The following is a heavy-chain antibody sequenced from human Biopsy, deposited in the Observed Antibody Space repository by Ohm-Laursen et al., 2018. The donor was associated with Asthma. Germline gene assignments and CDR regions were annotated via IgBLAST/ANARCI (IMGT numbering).Heavy chain of an antibody. V-gene: IGHV3-30*18. CDR3: AKDPRIYGDNVASMDV. D-gene: IGHD4-17*01. CDR2: ISYDGSTK. J-gene: IGHJ6*02. Sequence: RSLRLSCAASGFSFSEFVMHWVRQAPGKGLEWVAVISYDGSTKYYADSVKGRFTISRDNSKNTLYLQMSSLRVEDTAVYYCAKDPRIYGDNVASMDVWGQGTAVNVSS. CDR1: GFSFSEFV.